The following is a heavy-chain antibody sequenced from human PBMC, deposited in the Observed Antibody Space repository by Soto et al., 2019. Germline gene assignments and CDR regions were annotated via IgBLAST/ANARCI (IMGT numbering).Heavy chain of an antibody. CDR3: AKFKGFWFTYSSRES. J-gene: IGHJ6*04. D-gene: IGHD2-15*01. V-gene: IGHV1-18*01. CDR1: GYTFTSYG. CDR2: ISAYNGNT. Sequence: ASVKVSCKASGYTFTSYGISWVRQAPGQGLEWMGWISAYNGNTNYAQKLQGRVTMTTDTSTSTAYMELRSLRSDDTAVYYCAKFKGFWFTYSSRESWGKGPRSPSPQ.